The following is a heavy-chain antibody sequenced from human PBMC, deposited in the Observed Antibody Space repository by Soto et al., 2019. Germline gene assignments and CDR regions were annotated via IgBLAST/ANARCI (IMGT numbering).Heavy chain of an antibody. Sequence: SETLSLTCTVSGGSISSYYWSWIRQPPGKGLEWIGYIYYSGSTSYNPSLKSRVTISVDTSKNQFSLKLSSVTAADTAVYYCSRHSWSLAILDYWGQGTLVPVSS. CDR3: SRHSWSLAILDY. J-gene: IGHJ4*02. V-gene: IGHV4-59*08. CDR2: IYYSGST. D-gene: IGHD2-2*02. CDR1: GGSISSYY.